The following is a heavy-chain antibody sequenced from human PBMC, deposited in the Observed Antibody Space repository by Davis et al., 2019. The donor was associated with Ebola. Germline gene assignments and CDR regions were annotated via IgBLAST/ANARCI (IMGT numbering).Heavy chain of an antibody. Sequence: GESLKISCAASGFTFSSYSMNWVRQAPGKGLEWVSYISSSSSTIYYADSVKGRFTISRDNSKNTLYLQMNSLRAEDTAVYYCVGSGFGYWGQGTLVTVSS. D-gene: IGHD6-19*01. CDR2: ISSSSSTI. J-gene: IGHJ4*02. CDR1: GFTFSSYS. CDR3: VGSGFGY. V-gene: IGHV3-48*01.